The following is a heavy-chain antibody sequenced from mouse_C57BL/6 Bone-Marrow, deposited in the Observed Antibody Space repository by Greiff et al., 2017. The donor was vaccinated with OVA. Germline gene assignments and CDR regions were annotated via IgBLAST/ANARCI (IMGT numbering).Heavy chain of an antibody. CDR1: GFSLSTFGMG. Sequence: QVTLKESGPGILQPSQTLSLTCSFSGFSLSTFGMGVGWIRQPSGKGLEWLAHIWWGDDKYYNPALKSRLTISKDTSKNPVFLKIANVDPAATATDYCARVEYYYGSGQFAYWGQGTLVTVSA. D-gene: IGHD1-1*01. V-gene: IGHV8-8*01. CDR3: ARVEYYYGSGQFAY. J-gene: IGHJ3*01. CDR2: IWWGDDK.